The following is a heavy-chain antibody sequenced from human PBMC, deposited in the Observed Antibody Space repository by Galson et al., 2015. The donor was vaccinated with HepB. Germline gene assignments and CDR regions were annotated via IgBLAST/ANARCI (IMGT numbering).Heavy chain of an antibody. Sequence: WIRQPPGKGLEWIATIYHRGNTYYNPPLQHRVTISIDTSRNEFYLKVNSVTAADTALYYCARDRYSHNLDAEYWGQGTLVTVSS. J-gene: IGHJ4*02. D-gene: IGHD3/OR15-3a*01. CDR3: ARDRYSHNLDAEY. V-gene: IGHV4-39*02. CDR2: IYHRGNT.